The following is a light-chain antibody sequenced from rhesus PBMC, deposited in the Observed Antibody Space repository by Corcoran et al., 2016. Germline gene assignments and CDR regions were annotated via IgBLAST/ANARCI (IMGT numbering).Light chain of an antibody. J-gene: IGKJ1*01. V-gene: IGKV1-16*01. CDR2: TAS. CDR1: QRISSW. CDR3: QQYNSAPRT. Sequence: DIQMTQSPSSLSASVGDKVTITCQASQRISSWLAWYQPKPGKSPKHLIYTASSVEIGVPSRFSGSGSVTDFTLTSSSLQPEDFATYYCQQYNSAPRTFGQGTKVEIK.